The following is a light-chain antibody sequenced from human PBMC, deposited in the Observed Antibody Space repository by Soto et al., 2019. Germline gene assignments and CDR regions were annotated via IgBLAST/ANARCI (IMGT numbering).Light chain of an antibody. J-gene: IGKJ1*01. CDR3: QQSYSNPIT. CDR2: AAS. V-gene: IGKV1-39*01. Sequence: NQMTQSPSSLSAAVRDRVTITCRASQSITTYLNWYQQKPGKAPKLLIYAASSLQSGVPSRFSGSRSGTDFTLTITSLQPEDFATYYCQQSYSNPITFGQGTKLDIK. CDR1: QSITTY.